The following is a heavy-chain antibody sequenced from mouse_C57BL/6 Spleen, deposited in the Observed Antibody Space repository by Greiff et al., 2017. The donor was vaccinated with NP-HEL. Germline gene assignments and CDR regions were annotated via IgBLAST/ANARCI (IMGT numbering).Heavy chain of an antibody. V-gene: IGHV1-39*01. Sequence: VQLQQSGPELVKPGASVKISCKASGYSFTDYNMNWVKQSNGKSLEWIGVINPNYGTTSYNQKFKGKATLTVDQSSSTAYMQLNSLTSEYSAVYYCARGITTVVASPWFAYWGQGTLVTVSA. CDR1: GYSFTDYN. CDR2: INPNYGTT. J-gene: IGHJ3*01. D-gene: IGHD1-1*01. CDR3: ARGITTVVASPWFAY.